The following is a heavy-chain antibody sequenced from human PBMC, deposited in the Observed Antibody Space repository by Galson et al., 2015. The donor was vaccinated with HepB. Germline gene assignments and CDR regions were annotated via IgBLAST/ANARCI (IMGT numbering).Heavy chain of an antibody. CDR3: ARDLYSGSYYGPYYFDY. V-gene: IGHV1-18*04. Sequence: SVKVSCKASGYTFTSYGISWVRQAPGQGLEWMGWISAYTGNTNYAQKLQGRVTMTTDTSTSTAYMELRSLRPDDTAVYYCARDLYSGSYYGPYYFDYWGQGTLVTVSS. J-gene: IGHJ4*02. CDR1: GYTFTSYG. CDR2: ISAYTGNT. D-gene: IGHD1-26*01.